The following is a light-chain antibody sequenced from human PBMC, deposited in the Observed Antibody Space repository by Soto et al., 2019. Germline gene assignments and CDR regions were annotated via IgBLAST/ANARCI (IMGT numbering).Light chain of an antibody. CDR2: GAS. Sequence: EIVLTQSPGTLSLSPGERATLSCRASQSVSSGYLTWYQQKPGQAPRLLIYGASSRATGIPDRFSGSGSGTEFTLTISRLEPEDFAVYSCQQYGGSPPITFGQGTRLEIK. J-gene: IGKJ5*01. CDR1: QSVSSGY. CDR3: QQYGGSPPIT. V-gene: IGKV3-20*01.